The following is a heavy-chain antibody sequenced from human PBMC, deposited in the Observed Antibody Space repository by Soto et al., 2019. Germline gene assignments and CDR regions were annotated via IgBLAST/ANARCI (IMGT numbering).Heavy chain of an antibody. Sequence: EVQLVESGGGLVQPGGSLRLSCADSGFTFSNYNMNCVRQAPGKGLEWVSSISSSSSTIYYADSVKGRFTISRDNAKNSLYLQMNSLRDEDTAVYYCASRYYYDSSGYYYPYYYWGQGTLVTVSS. CDR2: ISSSSSTI. D-gene: IGHD3-22*01. V-gene: IGHV3-48*02. CDR1: GFTFSNYN. J-gene: IGHJ4*02. CDR3: ASRYYYDSSGYYYPYYY.